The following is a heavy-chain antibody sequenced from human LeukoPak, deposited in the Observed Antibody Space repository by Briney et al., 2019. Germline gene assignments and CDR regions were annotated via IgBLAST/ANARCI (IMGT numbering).Heavy chain of an antibody. V-gene: IGHV1-8*01. CDR1: GYTFTSYD. Sequence: ASVKVSCKASGYTFTSYDINWVRQATGQGLEWMGWMNPNSGNTGYAQKFQGRVTMTRNTSISTTYMELSSLRSEDTAVYYCARLPDSRSGYYLIDYWGQGTLVTVSS. CDR2: MNPNSGNT. D-gene: IGHD3-22*01. J-gene: IGHJ4*02. CDR3: ARLPDSRSGYYLIDY.